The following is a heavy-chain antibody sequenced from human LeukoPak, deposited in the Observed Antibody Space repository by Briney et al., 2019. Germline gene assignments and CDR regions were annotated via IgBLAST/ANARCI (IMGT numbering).Heavy chain of an antibody. J-gene: IGHJ4*02. Sequence: GGSLRLSCAASGFTFSSYWMHWVRQAPGKGLEWVSVIYSGGSTYYADSVKGRFTISRDNSKNTLYLQMNSLRAEDTAVYYCARDPAHTGFDYWGQGTLVTVSS. CDR3: ARDPAHTGFDY. D-gene: IGHD4-17*01. CDR2: IYSGGST. CDR1: GFTFSSYW. V-gene: IGHV3-53*01.